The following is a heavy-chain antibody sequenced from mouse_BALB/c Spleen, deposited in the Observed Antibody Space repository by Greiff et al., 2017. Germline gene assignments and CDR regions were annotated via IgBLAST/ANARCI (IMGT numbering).Heavy chain of an antibody. J-gene: IGHJ3*01. CDR1: GYTFTSYW. CDR3: ARRAMITRD. Sequence: LVESGAELAKPGASVKMSCKASGYTFTSYWMHWVKQRPGQGLEWIGYINPSTGYTEYNQKFKDKATLTADKSSSTAYMQLSSLTSEDSAVYYCARRAMITRDWGQGTLVTVSA. CDR2: INPSTGYT. D-gene: IGHD2-4*01. V-gene: IGHV1-7*01.